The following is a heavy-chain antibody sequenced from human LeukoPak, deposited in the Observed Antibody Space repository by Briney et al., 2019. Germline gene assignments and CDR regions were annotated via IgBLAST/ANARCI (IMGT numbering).Heavy chain of an antibody. CDR1: GFTFSSYW. Sequence: PGGSLRLSCAASGFTFSSYWMSWVRQAPGKGLEWVAFIRYDGSNKYYADSVKGRFTISRDNSKNTLYLQMNSLRAGDTAVYYCARDLGQYYDTSDNWFDPWGQGTLVTVSS. J-gene: IGHJ5*02. CDR2: IRYDGSNK. V-gene: IGHV3-30*02. CDR3: ARDLGQYYDTSDNWFDP. D-gene: IGHD3-22*01.